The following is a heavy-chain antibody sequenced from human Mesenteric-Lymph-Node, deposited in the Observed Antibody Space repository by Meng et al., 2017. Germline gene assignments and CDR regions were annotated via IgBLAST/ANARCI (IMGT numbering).Heavy chain of an antibody. J-gene: IGHJ4*02. D-gene: IGHD2-8*02. CDR3: ARYYCTDKCYHFDY. CDR1: GGSISSYY. CDR2: IYTSGST. Sequence: GSLRLSCTVSGGSISSYYWSWIRQPAGKGLEWIGRIYTSGSTNYNPSLKSRVTMSVDTSKNQFSLKLSSVTAADTAVYYCARYYCTDKCYHFDYWGQGKLVNGAS. V-gene: IGHV4-4*07.